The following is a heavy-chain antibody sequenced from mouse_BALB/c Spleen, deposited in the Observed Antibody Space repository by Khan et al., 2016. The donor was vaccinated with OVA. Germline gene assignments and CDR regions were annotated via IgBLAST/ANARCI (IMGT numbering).Heavy chain of an antibody. D-gene: IGHD2-1*01. V-gene: IGHV2-9*02. CDR1: GFSLTSYG. CDR2: IWTGGST. Sequence: VQLQESGPGLVAPSQSLSITCTVSGFSLTSYGVHWVRQPPGKGLAWLGVIWTGGSTNYNSALMSRLSISKDNSKSQVFLKMNSLQTDDTANYYCARYYGNYGRYFDVWGEGTTVTVSS. CDR3: ARYYGNYGRYFDV. J-gene: IGHJ1*01.